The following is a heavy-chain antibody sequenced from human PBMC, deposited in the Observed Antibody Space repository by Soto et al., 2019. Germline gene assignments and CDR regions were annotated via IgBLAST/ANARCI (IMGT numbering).Heavy chain of an antibody. J-gene: IGHJ3*02. CDR1: GYTFTSYA. CDR3: ARPSRSITMIADDAFDI. D-gene: IGHD3-22*01. V-gene: IGHV1-3*01. CDR2: INAGNGNT. Sequence: ASVKVSCKASGYTFTSYAMHWVRQAPGQRLEWMGWINAGNGNTKYSQKFQGRVTITRDTSASTAYMELSSLRSEDTAVYYCARPSRSITMIADDAFDIWGQGTMVTVSS.